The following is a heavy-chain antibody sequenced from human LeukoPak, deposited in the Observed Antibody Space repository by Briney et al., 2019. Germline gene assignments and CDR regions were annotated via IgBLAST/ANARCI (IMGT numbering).Heavy chain of an antibody. CDR3: AKPLTAATGTDFDS. CDR1: GFTFSSYA. Sequence: PGGSLRLSCAASGFTFSSYAMSWVRQAPGKGLERVSAIVGSGATTYYADSVKGRFTISRDNSKNTVYLQMINLRAEDTALYYCAKPLTAATGTDFDSWGQGTLVTVSS. CDR2: IVGSGATT. D-gene: IGHD6-13*01. V-gene: IGHV3-23*01. J-gene: IGHJ4*02.